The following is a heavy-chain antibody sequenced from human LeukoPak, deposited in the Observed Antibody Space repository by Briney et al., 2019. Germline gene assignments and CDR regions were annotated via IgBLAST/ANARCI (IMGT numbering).Heavy chain of an antibody. D-gene: IGHD6-13*01. CDR3: ARVEVGPVYSSSWYEKYFDY. Sequence: SETLSLTCTVSGGSISSGDYYWSWIRQPPGKGLEWIGYIYYSGSTYYNPSLKSRVTISVDTSKNQFSLKLSSVTAADTAVYYCARVEVGPVYSSSWYEKYFDYWGQGTLVTVSS. CDR1: GGSISSGDYY. V-gene: IGHV4-30-4*01. CDR2: IYYSGST. J-gene: IGHJ4*02.